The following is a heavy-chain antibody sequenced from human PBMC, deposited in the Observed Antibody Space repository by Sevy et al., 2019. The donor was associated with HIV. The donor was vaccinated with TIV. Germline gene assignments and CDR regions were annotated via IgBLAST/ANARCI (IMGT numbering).Heavy chain of an antibody. CDR1: GFTVGSNY. V-gene: IGHV3-53*01. J-gene: IGHJ6*02. Sequence: GGSLRLSCAASGFTVGSNYMSWVRQAPGKGLEWVSVIYSAGSTYYADSVKGRFTISRDNSKNTLYLQMNSLRAEDTAVYYCASSLKYYYYYGTDVWGQGTTVTVSS. CDR3: ASSLKYYYYYGTDV. CDR2: IYSAGST. D-gene: IGHD2-15*01.